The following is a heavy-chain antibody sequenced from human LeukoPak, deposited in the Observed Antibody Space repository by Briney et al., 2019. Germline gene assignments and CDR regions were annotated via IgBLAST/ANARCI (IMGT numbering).Heavy chain of an antibody. CDR2: IYYSGTT. J-gene: IGHJ4*02. Sequence: SETLSLTCTVSGGSISSYTYYWVWVRQPPGKGLEWIGSIYYSGTTYYNPSLKSRVTVAVDTSKYQFSLNLSSVTAADTAVYYCARAYYYDGSGPFDYWGQGSLVTVSS. CDR3: ARAYYYDGSGPFDY. CDR1: GGSISSYTYY. V-gene: IGHV4-39*01. D-gene: IGHD3-22*01.